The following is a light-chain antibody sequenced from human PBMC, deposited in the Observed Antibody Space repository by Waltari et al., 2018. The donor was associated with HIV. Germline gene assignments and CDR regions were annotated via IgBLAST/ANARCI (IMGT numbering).Light chain of an antibody. V-gene: IGKV1-39*01. Sequence: DIQMTQSPSYMSASVGDRVTITCRTSQAISTNLNWYQHKPGKAPKLLIYAASSLQSGVPWRFSGGGSGTDFTLTITSLQPEDFTTYYCQHSRTFGQGTKVE. CDR3: QHSRT. CDR1: QAISTN. CDR2: AAS. J-gene: IGKJ1*01.